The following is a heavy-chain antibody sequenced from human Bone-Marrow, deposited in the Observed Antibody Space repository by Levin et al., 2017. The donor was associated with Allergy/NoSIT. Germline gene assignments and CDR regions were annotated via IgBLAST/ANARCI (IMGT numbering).Heavy chain of an antibody. Sequence: PGGSLRLSCAASGFTFSSYGMHWVRQAPGKGLEWVAVISYDGSNKYYADSVKGRFTISRDNSKNTLYLQMNSLRAEDTAVYYCAKGLRGYCSGGSCYLGYWGQGTLVTVSS. J-gene: IGHJ4*02. CDR3: AKGLRGYCSGGSCYLGY. CDR2: ISYDGSNK. D-gene: IGHD2-15*01. CDR1: GFTFSSYG. V-gene: IGHV3-30*18.